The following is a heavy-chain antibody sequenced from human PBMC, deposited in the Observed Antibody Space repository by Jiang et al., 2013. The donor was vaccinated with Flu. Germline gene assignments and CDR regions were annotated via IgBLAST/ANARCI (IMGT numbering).Heavy chain of an antibody. J-gene: IGHJ4*02. CDR1: GFTFSRYA. CDR2: ISYDGINK. Sequence: QLVESGGGVVQPGGSLRLSCEGSGFTFSRYAMHWVRQAPGKGLEWVAVISYDGINKYHEDAVKGRFTISRDNSKNTLYLQMDSLRTEDTAVYYCARDIRIEAKVAIQDSSAYPHDYWGQGTLVTVSS. D-gene: IGHD3-22*01. CDR3: ARDIRIEAKVAIQDSSAYPHDY. V-gene: IGHV3-30-3*01.